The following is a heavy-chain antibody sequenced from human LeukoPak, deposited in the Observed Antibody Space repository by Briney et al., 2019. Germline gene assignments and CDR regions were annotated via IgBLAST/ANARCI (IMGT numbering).Heavy chain of an antibody. CDR1: GFTFSNAW. V-gene: IGHV3-15*01. Sequence: KPGGSLRLSCAASGFTFSNAWMSWVRQATGKGLEWVGRINSKTDGGTTDYAAHVKGRFTISREDSKNTLYLQMNSLKTEDTAVYYCTTLGDYVWGSYRFVHWGQGTLVTVSS. D-gene: IGHD3-16*02. J-gene: IGHJ4*02. CDR2: INSKTDGGTT. CDR3: TTLGDYVWGSYRFVH.